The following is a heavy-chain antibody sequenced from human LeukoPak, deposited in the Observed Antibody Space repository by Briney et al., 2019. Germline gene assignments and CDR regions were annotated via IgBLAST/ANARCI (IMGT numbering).Heavy chain of an antibody. CDR2: ISGSGGST. Sequence: GGSLILSCAASGFSFSSYAMSWVRQAPGKGLEWVSAISGSGGSTYYADSVKGRFTISRDNSRNTLYLQMNSLKAEDTAVYYCAKDTYSPNGNWFDPWGQGALVTVSS. J-gene: IGHJ5*02. CDR3: AKDTYSPNGNWFDP. V-gene: IGHV3-23*01. D-gene: IGHD1-26*01. CDR1: GFSFSSYA.